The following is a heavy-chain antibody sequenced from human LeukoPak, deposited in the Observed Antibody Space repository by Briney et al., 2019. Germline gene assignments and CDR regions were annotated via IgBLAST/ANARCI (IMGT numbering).Heavy chain of an antibody. D-gene: IGHD3-9*01. CDR1: GGSISSGGYY. J-gene: IGHJ3*02. Sequence: SETLSLTCTVSGGSISSGGYYWRWIRQHPGKGLEWIGYIYYSGSTDYNPSLKSRFTMSVDTSKNQFSLKLSSVTAADTAVYYCASADYDMAFDIWGQGTMVTVSS. CDR2: IYYSGST. CDR3: ASADYDMAFDI. V-gene: IGHV4-31*03.